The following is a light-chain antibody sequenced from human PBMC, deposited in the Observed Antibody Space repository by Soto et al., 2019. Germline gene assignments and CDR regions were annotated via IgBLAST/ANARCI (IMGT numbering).Light chain of an antibody. CDR2: DAS. J-gene: IGKJ1*01. V-gene: IGKV1-5*01. CDR1: QSISTS. Sequence: DIQMTQSPSTLSASVGDRVTITCRASQSISTSLAWFRQKPGKAPKLLIYDASNLESGVPSRFSGSVSGTEFTLTISSLHSDDFATYFCQQYNTDPWTFGQGTKVDIK. CDR3: QQYNTDPWT.